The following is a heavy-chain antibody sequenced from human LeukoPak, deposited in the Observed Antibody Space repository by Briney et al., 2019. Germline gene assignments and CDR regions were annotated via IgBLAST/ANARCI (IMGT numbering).Heavy chain of an antibody. CDR1: GRAFSGFY. CDR3: ARGGIATVGVGGYFDY. V-gene: IGHV4-34*01. D-gene: IGHD3-3*01. J-gene: IGHJ4*02. Sequence: PSETLSLTCVVSGRAFSGFYWSWIRQSPGKGLEWIAEIDHRGSTNYNPSLKSRVTISADTSKNQFSLKLKSVTAADTALYYCARGGIATVGVGGYFDYWGQGILVTVSS. CDR2: IDHRGST.